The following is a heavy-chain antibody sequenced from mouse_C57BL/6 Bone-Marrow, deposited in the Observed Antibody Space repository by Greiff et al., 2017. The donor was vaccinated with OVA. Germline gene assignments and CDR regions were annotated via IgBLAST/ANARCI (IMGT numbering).Heavy chain of an antibody. J-gene: IGHJ1*03. V-gene: IGHV1-52*01. CDR2: IDPSDSET. CDR1: GYTFTSYW. CDR3: ASPCITTVVADDWYFDV. Sequence: QVQLQQPGAELVRPGSSVKLSCKASGYTFTSYWMHWVKQRPIQGLEWIGNIDPSDSETHYNQKFKDKATLTVDKSSSTAYMQLSSLTSEDSAVYYWASPCITTVVADDWYFDVWGTGTTVTVSS. D-gene: IGHD1-1*01.